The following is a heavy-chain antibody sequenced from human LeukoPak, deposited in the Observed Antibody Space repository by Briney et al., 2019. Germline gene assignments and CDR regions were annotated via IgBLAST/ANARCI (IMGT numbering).Heavy chain of an antibody. CDR2: ISGSGGST. Sequence: GGSLRLSCAASGFTFSSYAMSWVRQAPGKGLEWVSAISGSGGSTYYADSVKGRFTISRDNSKNTLYLQMNSLRAEDTAVYYCAKEEYCGGDCYAHLLYYYYYYGMDVWAKGPRSPSP. CDR3: AKEEYCGGDCYAHLLYYYYYYGMDV. J-gene: IGHJ6*02. V-gene: IGHV3-23*01. D-gene: IGHD2-21*02. CDR1: GFTFSSYA.